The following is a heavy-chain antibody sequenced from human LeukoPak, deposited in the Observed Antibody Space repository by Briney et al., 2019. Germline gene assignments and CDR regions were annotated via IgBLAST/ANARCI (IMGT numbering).Heavy chain of an antibody. CDR1: GGTFSSYA. V-gene: IGHV1-69*05. CDR3: ARESIAARRGNGWFDP. CDR2: IIPIFGTA. Sequence: GASVTVSCKASGGTFSSYAISWVRQAPGQGLEWMGGIIPIFGTANYAQKFQGRVTITTDESTSTAYMELSGLRSEDTAVYYCARESIAARRGNGWFDPWGQGTLVTVSS. J-gene: IGHJ5*02. D-gene: IGHD6-6*01.